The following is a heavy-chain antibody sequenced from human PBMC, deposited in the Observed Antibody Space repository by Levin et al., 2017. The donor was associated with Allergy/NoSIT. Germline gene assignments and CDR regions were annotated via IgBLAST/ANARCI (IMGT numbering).Heavy chain of an antibody. D-gene: IGHD6-13*01. CDR1: GYTFTGYY. CDR3: ARGNRPRIAAAAFDY. J-gene: IGHJ4*02. V-gene: IGHV1-2*02. Sequence: ASVKVSCKASGYTFTGYYMHWVRQAPGQGLEWMGWINPNSGGTNYAQKFQGRVTMTRDTSISTAYMELSRLRSDDTAVYYCARGNRPRIAAAAFDYWGQGTLVTVSS. CDR2: INPNSGGT.